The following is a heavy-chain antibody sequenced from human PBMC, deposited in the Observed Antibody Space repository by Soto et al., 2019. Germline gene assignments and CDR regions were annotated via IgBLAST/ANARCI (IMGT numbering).Heavy chain of an antibody. D-gene: IGHD2-15*01. V-gene: IGHV3-30*18. CDR1: GFTFSSYG. CDR3: AKDRSRIPSYPHPLDP. CDR2: ISYDGSNK. Sequence: GGSMRLSCAASGFTFSSYGMHWVRQAPGKVLEWVAVISYDGSNKYYADSVKGRFTISRDNSKNTLYLQMNSLRAEDTAVYYCAKDRSRIPSYPHPLDPWGQGTLVTVSS. J-gene: IGHJ5*02.